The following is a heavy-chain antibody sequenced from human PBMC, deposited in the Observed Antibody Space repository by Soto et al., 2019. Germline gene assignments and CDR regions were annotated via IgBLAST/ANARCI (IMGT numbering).Heavy chain of an antibody. CDR2: INPNGGST. CDR1: GYTFTHYY. V-gene: IGHV1-46*01. Sequence: QVQLVQSGAEVKKPGASVKVSCKASGYTFTHYYIHWVRQAPGQGLEWMGIINPNGGSTTYAQKFRAGFTMTRDTSTSTVYMELSSLRSEDSAVYYCVTSVNSAMAVDYWGQGTLVTVSS. J-gene: IGHJ4*02. D-gene: IGHD5-18*01. CDR3: VTSVNSAMAVDY.